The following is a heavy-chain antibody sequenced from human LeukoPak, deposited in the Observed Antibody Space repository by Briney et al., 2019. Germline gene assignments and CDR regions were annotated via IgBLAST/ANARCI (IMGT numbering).Heavy chain of an antibody. CDR1: GYTFTGYY. J-gene: IGHJ5*02. Sequence: ASVKVSCKASGYTFTGYYMLWVRQAPGQGLEWMGWINPNSGGTNYAQKFQGRVTMTRDTSISTAYMELSRLRSDDTAVYYCARASFEGPTRFDPWGQGTLVTVSA. CDR3: ARASFEGPTRFDP. D-gene: IGHD3-16*01. CDR2: INPNSGGT. V-gene: IGHV1-2*02.